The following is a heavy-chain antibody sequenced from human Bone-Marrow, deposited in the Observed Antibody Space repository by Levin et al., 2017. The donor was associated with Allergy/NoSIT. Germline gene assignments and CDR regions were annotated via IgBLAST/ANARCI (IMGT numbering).Heavy chain of an antibody. CDR1: GGSISSGGYS. CDR2: IYHSGST. J-gene: IGHJ5*02. Sequence: MTSETLSLTCAVSGGSISSGGYSWSWIRQPPGKGLEWIGYIYHSGSTYYNPSLKSRVTISVDRSKNQFSLKLSSVTAADTAVYYCARGVVVPAAYNWFDPWGQGTLVTVSS. D-gene: IGHD2-2*01. CDR3: ARGVVVPAAYNWFDP. V-gene: IGHV4-30-2*01.